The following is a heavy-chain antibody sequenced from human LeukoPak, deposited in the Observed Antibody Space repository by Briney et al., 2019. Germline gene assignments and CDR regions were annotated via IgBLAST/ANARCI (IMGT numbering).Heavy chain of an antibody. CDR2: IIPLLGIT. D-gene: IGHD5-18*01. CDR3: ASSVTLGYSYGPEYFQH. CDR1: GGTFSSYA. J-gene: IGHJ1*01. V-gene: IGHV1-69*04. Sequence: SVKVSCKASGGTFSSYAMNWVRQAPEQGLEWVARIIPLLGITNHAQKLQGRVTVTADTSTNTAYMELTSLISDDTAVYYCASSVTLGYSYGPEYFQHWGQGTLVTVS.